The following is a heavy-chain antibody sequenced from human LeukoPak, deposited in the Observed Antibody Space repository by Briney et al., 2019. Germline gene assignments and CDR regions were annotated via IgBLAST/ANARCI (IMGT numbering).Heavy chain of an antibody. J-gene: IGHJ4*02. CDR2: ISGSAGST. V-gene: IGHV3-23*01. CDR1: GFTFSSYA. D-gene: IGHD3-16*01. CDR3: AKPRDYINTWPGEFGY. Sequence: GGSLRLSCTASGFTFSSYAMSWVRQAPGKGLEWVAAISGSAGSTYYADSVKGRFTISRDNSKNTLYLQMNSLRPEDTAVYYCAKPRDYINTWPGEFGYWGQGTLVTVSS.